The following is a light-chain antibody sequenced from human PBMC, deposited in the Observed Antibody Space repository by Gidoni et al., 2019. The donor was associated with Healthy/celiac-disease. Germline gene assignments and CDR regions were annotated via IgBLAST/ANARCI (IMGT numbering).Light chain of an antibody. CDR1: QSVSSN. CDR3: QQYNNWLYT. J-gene: IGKJ2*01. CDR2: GAS. V-gene: IGKV3-15*01. Sequence: EIVMTQSPATLSVSPGERATLSCRASQSVSSNLAWYQHKPGQAPRLLIYGASTRATGIPARFSGCGSGTEFTLTILSLQSVDFAVYYCQQYNNWLYTFGQGTKLEIK.